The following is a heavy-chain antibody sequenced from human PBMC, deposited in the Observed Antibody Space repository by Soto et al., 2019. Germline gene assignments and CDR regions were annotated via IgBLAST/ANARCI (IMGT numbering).Heavy chain of an antibody. CDR3: ARANYYGSPGDFDY. J-gene: IGHJ4*02. Sequence: EVQLVESGGGLVQPGGSLRLSCAASGFTFSSYSMNWVRQAPGKGLEWVSYISSSSSNIYYADSVKGRITISRDNAKNSLYLQMNSLRAEDTAVYYCARANYYGSPGDFDYWGQGTLVTVSS. V-gene: IGHV3-48*01. CDR2: ISSSSSNI. D-gene: IGHD3-10*01. CDR1: GFTFSSYS.